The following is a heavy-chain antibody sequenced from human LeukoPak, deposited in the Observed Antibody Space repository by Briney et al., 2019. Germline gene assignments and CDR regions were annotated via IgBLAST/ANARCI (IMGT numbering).Heavy chain of an antibody. CDR1: GFTFSSYG. CDR2: ISYDGSNK. J-gene: IGHJ4*02. CDR3: ATHPVPLWWEPRADY. D-gene: IGHD1-26*01. Sequence: PGGSLRLSCAASGFTFSSYGMHWVRQAPGKGLEWVAVISYDGSNKYYADSVKGRFTISRDNSKNTLYLQMNSLRAEDTAVYYCATHPVPLWWEPRADYWGQGTLVTVSS. V-gene: IGHV3-30*03.